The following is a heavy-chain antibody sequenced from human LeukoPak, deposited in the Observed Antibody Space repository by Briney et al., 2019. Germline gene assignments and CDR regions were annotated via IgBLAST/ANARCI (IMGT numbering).Heavy chain of an antibody. CDR3: ARVTGSSWSYWYFDL. CDR2: IYTSGSI. CDR1: GGSISSYY. J-gene: IGHJ2*01. Sequence: PSETLSRTCTVYGGSISSYYWSWIRQPAGKGLEWIRRIYTSGSINYNPSLKSRVTMSVDTSKNQFSLKLNSVTAADTAVYFCARVTGSSWSYWYFDLWGRGTLVTVSS. V-gene: IGHV4-4*07. D-gene: IGHD6-13*01.